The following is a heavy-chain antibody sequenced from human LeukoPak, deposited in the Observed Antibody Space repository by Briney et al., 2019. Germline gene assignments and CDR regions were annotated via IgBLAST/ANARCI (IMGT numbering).Heavy chain of an antibody. V-gene: IGHV4-34*01. D-gene: IGHD3-10*01. CDR3: AGGVPVMGSGRCSARYYYYYYGMDV. CDR1: GGSLSGYY. J-gene: IGHJ6*02. Sequence: PSETLSFTCAVYGGSLSGYYWSRIRQPPGKGLEWIGEINHSGSTNYNPSLKSRVTISVDTSKNQFSLKLSSVTAADTAVYYCAGGVPVMGSGRCSARYYYYYYGMDVWGQGTTVTVSS. CDR2: INHSGST.